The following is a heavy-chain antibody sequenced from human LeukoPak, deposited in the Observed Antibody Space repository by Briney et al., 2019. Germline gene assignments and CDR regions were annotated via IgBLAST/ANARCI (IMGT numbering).Heavy chain of an antibody. D-gene: IGHD6-19*01. CDR1: GLNSSSYA. CDR2: ISGSGGIT. V-gene: IGHV3-23*01. Sequence: PGRTPSHSSAASGLNSSSYAMSWDLRAPRMGMKRVSAISGSGGITYFADSVKGRFTISRDNSKNTVYLQINSLRAEDTALYYCAKTTAGYSSGRYPGWPMDYWGQGTLVTVAS. J-gene: IGHJ4*02. CDR3: AKTTAGYSSGRYPGWPMDY.